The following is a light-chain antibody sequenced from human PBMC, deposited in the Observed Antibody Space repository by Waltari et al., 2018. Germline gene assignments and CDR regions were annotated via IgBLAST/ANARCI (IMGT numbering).Light chain of an antibody. CDR1: QCVSRA. Sequence: IVLTQSPGTLSLSLGERATVSCRARQCVSRALAWYQQKPGQAPRLLIYGAPTRATGIPDRFSGSDAGTDFSLTISRLEPDYFAVYYCQHYLRLPVTFGQGTTVEI. J-gene: IGKJ1*01. CDR3: QHYLRLPVT. V-gene: IGKV3-20*01. CDR2: GAP.